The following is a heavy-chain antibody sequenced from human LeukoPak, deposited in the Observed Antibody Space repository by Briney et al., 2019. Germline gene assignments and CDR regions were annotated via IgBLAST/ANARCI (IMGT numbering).Heavy chain of an antibody. CDR2: IHSDGSST. CDR1: GFNFSSYW. V-gene: IGHV3-74*01. D-gene: IGHD5-12*01. Sequence: GGSLRLSCAASGFNFSSYWMHWVRQAPGKGLVWVSRIHSDGSSTTYADSVKGRFTISRDNAKNTLYLQMNSLRAEDTAVYYCGRDGYGGYVAHWGQGTLVTVSS. J-gene: IGHJ4*02. CDR3: GRDGYGGYVAH.